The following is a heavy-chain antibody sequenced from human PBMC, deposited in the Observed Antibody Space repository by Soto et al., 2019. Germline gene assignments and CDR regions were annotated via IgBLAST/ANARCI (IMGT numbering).Heavy chain of an antibody. Sequence: PGGSLRLSCAASGFTFSGSAMHWVRQASGKGLEWVGRIRSKANSYATAYAASVKGRFTISRDDSKNTAYLQMNSLKTEDTAVYYCTSRFAFGGVIAHDYWGQGTLGTVSA. V-gene: IGHV3-73*01. J-gene: IGHJ4*02. CDR3: TSRFAFGGVIAHDY. D-gene: IGHD3-16*02. CDR1: GFTFSGSA. CDR2: IRSKANSYAT.